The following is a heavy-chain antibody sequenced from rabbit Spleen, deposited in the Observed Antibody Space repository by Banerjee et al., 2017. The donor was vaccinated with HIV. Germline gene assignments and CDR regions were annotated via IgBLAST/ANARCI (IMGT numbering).Heavy chain of an antibody. D-gene: IGHD1-1*01. Sequence: QEQLEESGGDLVKPEGSLTLTCTASGFSFSSSYWMSWVRQAPGKGLEWIGYISTGSGGTYYASWAKGRFTISKASSTTVTLQMTSLTAADTATYFCARDTSSSFSSYGMDLWGQGTLVTVS. CDR2: ISTGSGGT. V-gene: IGHV1S45*01. CDR3: ARDTSSSFSSYGMDL. CDR1: GFSFSSSYW. J-gene: IGHJ6*01.